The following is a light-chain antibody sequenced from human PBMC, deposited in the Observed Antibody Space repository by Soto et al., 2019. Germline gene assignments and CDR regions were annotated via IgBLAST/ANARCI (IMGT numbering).Light chain of an antibody. CDR3: CSSAGNYTMV. Sequence: QSALTQPRSVSGSPGQSVTFSCTGTSSNVGGYISVSWYQQHPGKAPKLLLYDVNKRPSGVPDRFSGSKSGNTASLTISGLQTGEEAAYHCCSSAGNYTMVLGGGTKLT. CDR2: DVN. J-gene: IGLJ2*01. CDR1: SSNVGGYIS. V-gene: IGLV2-11*01.